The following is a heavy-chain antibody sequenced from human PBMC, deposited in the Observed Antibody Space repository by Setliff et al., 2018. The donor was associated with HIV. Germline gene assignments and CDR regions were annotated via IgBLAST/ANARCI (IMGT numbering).Heavy chain of an antibody. CDR1: GGLFTGYY. V-gene: IGHV4-34*01. CDR2: INHRGST. Sequence: SETLSLTCAVSGGLFTGYYWSWIRQPPGKGLEWIGEINHRGSTNHNPSLKTRVTISVDTSKSQFSLKLNAVTAADTGVYYCARLFQWMSYSFDIWGQGTVVTVS. J-gene: IGHJ3*02. CDR3: ARLFQWMSYSFDI. D-gene: IGHD5-12*01.